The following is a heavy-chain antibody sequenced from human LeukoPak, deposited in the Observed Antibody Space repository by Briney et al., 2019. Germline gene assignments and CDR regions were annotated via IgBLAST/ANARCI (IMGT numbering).Heavy chain of an antibody. CDR2: MNPNSGNT. Sequence: GASVKVSCKASGYTFTSYDINWVRQATGQGLEWMGWMNPNSGNTGYAQKFQGRVTMTRNTSISTAYMELSNLRSEDTAVYYCARNWGLAQGYFDYWGQGTLVTVSS. CDR3: ARNWGLAQGYFDY. CDR1: GYTFTSYD. D-gene: IGHD7-27*01. V-gene: IGHV1-8*01. J-gene: IGHJ4*02.